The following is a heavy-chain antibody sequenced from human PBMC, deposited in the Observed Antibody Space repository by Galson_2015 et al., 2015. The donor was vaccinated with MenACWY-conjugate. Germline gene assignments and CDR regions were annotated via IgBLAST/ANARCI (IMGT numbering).Heavy chain of an antibody. CDR3: ANWPVDTPMLRRDWLDP. Sequence: SLRLSCAASGFTFSSYAMSWVRQAPGKGLEWVSVISGSGGTIKYADSVKGRFTISRDNSKNTLYLQMNSLRAEDTAVYYCANWPVDTPMLRRDWLDPWGQGTLVTVSS. D-gene: IGHD5-18*01. V-gene: IGHV3-23*01. J-gene: IGHJ5*02. CDR2: ISGSGGTI. CDR1: GFTFSSYA.